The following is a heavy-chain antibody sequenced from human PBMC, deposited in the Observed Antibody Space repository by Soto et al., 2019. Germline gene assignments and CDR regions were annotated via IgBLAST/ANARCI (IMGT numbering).Heavy chain of an antibody. CDR1: GGTFSSYA. J-gene: IGHJ4*02. V-gene: IGHV1-69*13. CDR3: ARAPRPGYYDFWSGFVPGYDY. D-gene: IGHD3-3*01. CDR2: IIPIFGTA. Sequence: SVKVSCKASGGTFSSYAISWVRQAPGQGLEWMGGIIPIFGTANYAQKFQGRVTITADESTSTAYMELSSLRSEDTAVYYCARAPRPGYYDFWSGFVPGYDYWGQGTLVTVSS.